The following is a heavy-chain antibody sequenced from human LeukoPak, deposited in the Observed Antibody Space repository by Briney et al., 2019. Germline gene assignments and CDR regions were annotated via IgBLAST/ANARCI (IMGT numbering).Heavy chain of an antibody. V-gene: IGHV4-59*08. J-gene: IGHJ5*02. D-gene: IGHD3-22*01. CDR3: ARLHDSNGYHEGFDP. CDR1: GGSISSYY. Sequence: PSETLSLTCTVSGGSISSYYWSWIRQPPGKGLEWIGYIYYSGSTNYNPSLKSRVTISVDTSENQFSLKMTSVTAADTAVYYCARLHDSNGYHEGFDPWGQGILVTVSS. CDR2: IYYSGST.